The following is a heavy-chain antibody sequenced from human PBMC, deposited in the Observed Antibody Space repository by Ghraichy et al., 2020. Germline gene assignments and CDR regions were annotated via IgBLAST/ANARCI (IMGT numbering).Heavy chain of an antibody. CDR3: ARQGYSSGWTPQWGQFDY. D-gene: IGHD6-19*01. CDR1: GGSISSSSYY. CDR2: IYYSGRT. V-gene: IGHV4-39*01. J-gene: IGHJ4*02. Sequence: SETLSLTCTVSGGSISSSSYYWGWIRQPPGKGLEWIATIYYSGRTYYNPSLKSRVTISADTSENQFSLKLSSVTAADTAVYYCARQGYSSGWTPQWGQFDYWGQGTLVTVSS.